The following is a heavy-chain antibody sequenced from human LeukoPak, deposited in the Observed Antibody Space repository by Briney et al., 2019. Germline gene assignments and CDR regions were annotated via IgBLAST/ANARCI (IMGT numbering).Heavy chain of an antibody. CDR3: ARVSYYGSGSYGRFWFDP. V-gene: IGHV4-4*07. J-gene: IGHJ5*02. Sequence: SETLSLTCTVSGASISGYYWGWVRQPAGRGLGWIGRIYTSGSTNYNPSLKSRVTMSVDTSKNQFSLKLSSVTAADTAVYYCARVSYYGSGSYGRFWFDPWGQGTLVTVSS. CDR2: IYTSGST. CDR1: GASISGYY. D-gene: IGHD3-10*01.